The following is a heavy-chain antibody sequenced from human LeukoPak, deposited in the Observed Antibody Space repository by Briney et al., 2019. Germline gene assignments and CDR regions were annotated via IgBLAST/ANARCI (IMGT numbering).Heavy chain of an antibody. D-gene: IGHD4-23*01. CDR3: ARGARKGDDYGGFFDY. Sequence: GGSLRLSCAASGFTFSSYRMNWVRQAPGKGLEWVAFIRYDGSNKYYADSVKGRFTISRDNSKNTLFLQMNSLRTEDTAVYYCARGARKGDDYGGFFDYWGQGTLVTVSS. CDR1: GFTFSSYR. V-gene: IGHV3-30*02. J-gene: IGHJ4*02. CDR2: IRYDGSNK.